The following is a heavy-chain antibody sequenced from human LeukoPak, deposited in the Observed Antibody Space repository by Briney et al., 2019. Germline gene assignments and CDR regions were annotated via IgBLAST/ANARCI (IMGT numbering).Heavy chain of an antibody. V-gene: IGHV4-31*03. CDR3: ARRVVSAGYFDY. Sequence: SETLSLTCTVSGGSISSGAYYWSWIRQHPGKGLEWIGYIFYNGNTYYNPSLKSRFTISGDTSKNQFSLKLSSVTAADTAVYYCARRVVSAGYFDYWGQGTLVTVSS. CDR2: IFYNGNT. J-gene: IGHJ4*02. CDR1: GGSISSGAYY. D-gene: IGHD2-2*01.